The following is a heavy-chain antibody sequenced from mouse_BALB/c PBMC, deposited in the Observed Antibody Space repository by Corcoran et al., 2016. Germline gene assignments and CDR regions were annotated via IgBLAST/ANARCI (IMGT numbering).Heavy chain of an antibody. J-gene: IGHJ3*01. V-gene: IGHV1S136*01. Sequence: EVQLPQSGPELVTPGTSETMSCNASGYTFTRYVIHWVKQKPGQGLEWLGYINPYKDGTKYNEKFKHKATLTSDKSSSTAYMVLSSLTSEDSAVYYCARPFISTVVAPAYWGQGTLVTVSA. CDR1: GYTFTRYV. CDR3: ARPFISTVVAPAY. CDR2: INPYKDGT. D-gene: IGHD1-1*01.